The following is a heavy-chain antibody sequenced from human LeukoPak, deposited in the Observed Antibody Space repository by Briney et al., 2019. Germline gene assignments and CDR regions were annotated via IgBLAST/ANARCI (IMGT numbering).Heavy chain of an antibody. V-gene: IGHV3-23*01. CDR1: GFTFTTYG. CDR2: IGGSGTRT. Sequence: GGSLRLSCSASGFTFTTYGMNWVRQAPGKGLEWVSGIGGSGTRTYYADSVKGRFTISRDNSKNTLYLQVNSLRDEDTAVYYCAKDSHWILFDDWGQGTLVTVSS. CDR3: AKDSHWILFDD. J-gene: IGHJ4*02. D-gene: IGHD2-2*03.